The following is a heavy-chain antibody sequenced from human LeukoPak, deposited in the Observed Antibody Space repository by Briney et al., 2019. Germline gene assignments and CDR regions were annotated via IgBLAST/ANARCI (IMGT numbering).Heavy chain of an antibody. CDR3: ARGGRSSSWSEGLFDY. J-gene: IGHJ4*02. Sequence: PSETLSLTCTVSGGSISSYYWSWIGQPPGKGLEWIVNIYYSGSTNYNPSLKSRVTISVDTSKNQFSLKLSSVTAADTAVYYCARGGRSSSWSEGLFDYWGQGTLVTVSS. CDR2: IYYSGST. CDR1: GGSISSYY. V-gene: IGHV4-59*01. D-gene: IGHD6-13*01.